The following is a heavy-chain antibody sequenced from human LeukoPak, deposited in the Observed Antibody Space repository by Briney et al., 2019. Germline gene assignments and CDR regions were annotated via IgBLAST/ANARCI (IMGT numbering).Heavy chain of an antibody. CDR2: TYYRSKWYN. CDR1: GDRVSSNSAA. V-gene: IGHV6-1*01. Sequence: SQTLSLTCAISGDRVSSNSAAWNWIRQSPSRGLEWLGRTYYRSKWYNDYAVSAKSRITINPDTSKNQFSLQLNSVTPEDTAVYYCARGETYSSSWGYFDYWGQGTLDTVSS. D-gene: IGHD6-13*01. CDR3: ARGETYSSSWGYFDY. J-gene: IGHJ4*02.